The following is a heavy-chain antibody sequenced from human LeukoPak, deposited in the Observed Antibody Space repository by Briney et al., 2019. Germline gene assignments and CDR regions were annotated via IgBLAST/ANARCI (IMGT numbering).Heavy chain of an antibody. J-gene: IGHJ4*02. CDR2: ISGSSSYT. Sequence: PGGSLRLSCAASGFTFSSYAMSWVRQAPGKGLEWVSTISGSSSYTYYADSVKGRFTISRDNSKNTLYLQMNSLRAEDTALYYCAKSLQRCDGDCYSRGYWGQATLVTVSS. CDR3: AKSLQRCDGDCYSRGY. V-gene: IGHV3-23*01. CDR1: GFTFSSYA. D-gene: IGHD2-21*02.